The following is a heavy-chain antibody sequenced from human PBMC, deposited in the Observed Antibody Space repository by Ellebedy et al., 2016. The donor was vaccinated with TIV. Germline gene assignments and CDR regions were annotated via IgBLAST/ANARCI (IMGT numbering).Heavy chain of an antibody. CDR3: ARVGNYDVSGHYHWNFDL. J-gene: IGHJ2*01. V-gene: IGHV4-38-2*02. Sequence: MPSETLSLTCTVSGYSISSEYYWGWIRQPPGKGLEWMGSIYESGATFYNPSLKSRVTISINTSKNQFSLKLSSVTAADTAVYYCARVGNYDVSGHYHWNFDLWGRGTLVTVSS. D-gene: IGHD3-22*01. CDR1: GYSISSEYY. CDR2: IYESGAT.